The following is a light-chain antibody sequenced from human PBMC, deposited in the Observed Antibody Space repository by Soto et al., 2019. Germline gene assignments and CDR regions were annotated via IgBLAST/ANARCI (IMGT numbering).Light chain of an antibody. V-gene: IGLV2-11*01. CDR2: DVS. J-gene: IGLJ2*01. CDR1: SSDVGGYNY. CDR3: CSYAGSYTVV. Sequence: QSVLTQPASVSGSPAQSITISCTGTSSDVGGYNYVSWYQHHPGKAPKLIIYDVSKRPSGVPDRFSGSKSGNTASLTISGLQAEDEADYYCCSYAGSYTVVFGGGTKLTVL.